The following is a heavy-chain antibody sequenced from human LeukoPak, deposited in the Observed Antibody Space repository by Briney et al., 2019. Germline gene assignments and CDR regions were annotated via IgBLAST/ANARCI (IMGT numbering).Heavy chain of an antibody. D-gene: IGHD3-22*01. CDR3: AIGLRDSRGREYFQD. CDR1: GYTFTCYD. CDR2: MNPNSGNT. V-gene: IGHV1-8*01. Sequence: GASVKVSCKASGYTFTCYDINWVRQATGQGLEWMGWMNPNSGNTGYAQKFQRRVTPTRNTSTSTAYMELSSLRSEDTALYYCAIGLRDSRGREYFQDWGQGTLVTVSS. J-gene: IGHJ1*01.